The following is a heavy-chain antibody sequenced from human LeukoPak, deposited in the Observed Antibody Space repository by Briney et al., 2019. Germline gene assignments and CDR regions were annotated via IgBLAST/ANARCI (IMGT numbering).Heavy chain of an antibody. CDR1: GYTFTSYG. V-gene: IGHV1-18*04. CDR2: ISAYNGNT. CDR3: ARVAPPNDYGDYWGYFDY. Sequence: ASVKVSCEASGYTFTSYGLSWVRQAPGQGLEWMGWISAYNGNTNYAQKLQGRVTMTTDTSTSTAYMELRSLRSDDTAVYYCARVAPPNDYGDYWGYFDYWGQGTLVTVSS. D-gene: IGHD4-17*01. J-gene: IGHJ4*02.